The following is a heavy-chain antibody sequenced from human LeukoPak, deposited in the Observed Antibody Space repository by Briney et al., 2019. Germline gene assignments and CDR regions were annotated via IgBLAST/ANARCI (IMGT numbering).Heavy chain of an antibody. CDR1: GFTFSNYA. D-gene: IGHD4-17*01. CDR2: IKGSGSYT. CDR3: AKDPNGDYIGAFDF. Sequence: GGSLRLSCAGSGFTFSNYAMVWVRQAPGKGLEWVSAIKGSGSYTKYADSVTGRFTISRDNSKNMLYLQMNSLTADDTAIYYCAKDPNGDYIGAFDFGGQGTMVTVSS. V-gene: IGHV3-23*01. J-gene: IGHJ3*01.